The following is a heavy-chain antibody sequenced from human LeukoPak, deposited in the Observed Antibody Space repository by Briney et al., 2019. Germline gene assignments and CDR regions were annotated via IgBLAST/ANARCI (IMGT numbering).Heavy chain of an antibody. J-gene: IGHJ3*02. D-gene: IGHD2-2*01. CDR3: ARDSSNTFDI. Sequence: SETLSLTCTVSGYSLSSGYYWGWIRQPPGKGLEWIGNIYHTGSTYYNPSLRSRVTISVDMSKNHLSLKLSSVTAADTAVYYCARDSSNTFDIWGQGTMVTVSS. V-gene: IGHV4-38-2*02. CDR2: IYHTGST. CDR1: GYSLSSGYY.